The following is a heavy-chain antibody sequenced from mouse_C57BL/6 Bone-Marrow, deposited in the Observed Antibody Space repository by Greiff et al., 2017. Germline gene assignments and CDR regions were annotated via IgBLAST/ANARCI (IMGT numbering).Heavy chain of an antibody. CDR2: IFPGSGST. D-gene: IGHD2-4*01. V-gene: IGHV1-55*01. J-gene: IGHJ3*01. CDR3: ARRHYDYTWFAY. CDR1: GYTFTSYW. Sequence: VKLKQPGAELVKPGASVKMSCKASGYTFTSYWIPWVQPRPGQGLEWIGEIFPGSGSTYYNETFKSKATLTVDTSSSTAYMQLSSLTSEYSAVYYCARRHYDYTWFAYWGQGTLVTVSA.